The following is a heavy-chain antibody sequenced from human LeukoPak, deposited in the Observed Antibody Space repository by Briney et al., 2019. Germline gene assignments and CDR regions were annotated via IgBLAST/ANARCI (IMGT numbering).Heavy chain of an antibody. Sequence: GGSLRLSCAASGFTFSSYSMNWVRQAPGKGLEWVSSISSSSSYIYYADSVKGRFTISRDNARNSLYLQMNSLRAEDTAVYYCARDGDGYNRDHFDYWGQGTLVTVSS. CDR2: ISSSSSYI. J-gene: IGHJ4*02. D-gene: IGHD5-24*01. CDR3: ARDGDGYNRDHFDY. V-gene: IGHV3-21*01. CDR1: GFTFSSYS.